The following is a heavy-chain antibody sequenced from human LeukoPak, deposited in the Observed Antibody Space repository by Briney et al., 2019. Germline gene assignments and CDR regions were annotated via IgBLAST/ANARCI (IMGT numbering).Heavy chain of an antibody. CDR1: GYTFTSYD. CDR3: AREEQWLVSYYYYGMDV. J-gene: IGHJ6*02. CDR2: MNPNSGNT. V-gene: IGHV1-8*01. Sequence: ASVKVSCKASGYTFTSYDINWVRQATGQGLEWMGWMNPNSGNTGYAQKFQGRVTMTRNTSISTAYMELSSLRSEDTAVYYCAREEQWLVSYYYYGMDVWGQGTTVTVSS. D-gene: IGHD6-19*01.